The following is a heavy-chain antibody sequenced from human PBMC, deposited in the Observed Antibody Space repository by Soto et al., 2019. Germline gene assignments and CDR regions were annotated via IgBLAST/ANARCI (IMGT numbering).Heavy chain of an antibody. Sequence: QVQLVQSGAEVKKPGASVRVSCKASGYTFTSYGVSWVRQAPGHGLEWMGGISAYNDKTNYEQKLQGRVTMTTDPSTNTAYMELRSLKSDDTAVYYCARDGYGAYCDYWGQGTLVTVSS. V-gene: IGHV1-18*04. D-gene: IGHD2-8*01. CDR2: ISAYNDKT. J-gene: IGHJ4*02. CDR3: ARDGYGAYCDY. CDR1: GYTFTSYG.